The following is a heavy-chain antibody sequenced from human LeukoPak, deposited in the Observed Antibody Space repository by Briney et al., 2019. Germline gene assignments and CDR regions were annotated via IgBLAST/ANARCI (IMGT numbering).Heavy chain of an antibody. CDR1: GITFSTYW. Sequence: GGSLRPSCADSGITFSTYWMTWVRQAPGKGLEWVANIKQDGSEKNYVDSVKGRFTISGDNAKNSLYLQMNSLRAEDTAVYYCASTPGDDYWGQGTLVTVSS. CDR3: ASTPGDDY. J-gene: IGHJ4*02. V-gene: IGHV3-7*01. D-gene: IGHD3-16*01. CDR2: IKQDGSEK.